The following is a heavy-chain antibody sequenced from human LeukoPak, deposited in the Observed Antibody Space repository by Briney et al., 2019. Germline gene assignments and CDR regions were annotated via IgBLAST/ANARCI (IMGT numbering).Heavy chain of an antibody. CDR3: ARDFSAAFDI. Sequence: SETLSLTCTVSGGSFGNYYWSWIRQPPGKGLEWMGYIYDSGTTNYNPSLKSRVTISVDTSKNQFSLTLNSVTAADTAVYYCARDFSAAFDIWGQGTMVTVSS. D-gene: IGHD2/OR15-2a*01. V-gene: IGHV4-59*01. J-gene: IGHJ3*02. CDR2: IYDSGTT. CDR1: GGSFGNYY.